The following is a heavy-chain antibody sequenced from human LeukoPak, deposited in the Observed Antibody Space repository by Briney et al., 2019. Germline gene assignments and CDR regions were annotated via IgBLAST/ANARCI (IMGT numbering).Heavy chain of an antibody. J-gene: IGHJ4*02. Sequence: QPGGSLRLSCVASGFTFSSYAMSWVRQAPGKGLEWVSAISGSCGSTYYADSVKGWFTISRDNSKNTLYLQMNSLRAQDTAVYYCAKGGRYRVGATYGWGQGTLVTVSS. D-gene: IGHD1-26*01. CDR2: ISGSCGST. V-gene: IGHV3-23*01. CDR1: GFTFSSYA. CDR3: AKGGRYRVGATYG.